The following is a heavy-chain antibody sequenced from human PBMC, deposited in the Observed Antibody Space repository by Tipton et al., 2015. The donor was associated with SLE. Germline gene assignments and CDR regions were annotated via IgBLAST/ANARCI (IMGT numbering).Heavy chain of an antibody. Sequence: VQLVQSGAEVKKPGESLRISCKGSGYTFSIYWITWVRQMSGKGLEWMGSIDPSDSYTNYSPSFQGHVTISADKSISTAYLQWSSLKASDTAMYYCARRGKWFGELWEGFDYWGQGTLVTVSS. J-gene: IGHJ4*02. D-gene: IGHD3-10*01. CDR3: ARRGKWFGELWEGFDY. CDR2: IDPSDSYT. CDR1: GYTFSIYW. V-gene: IGHV5-10-1*01.